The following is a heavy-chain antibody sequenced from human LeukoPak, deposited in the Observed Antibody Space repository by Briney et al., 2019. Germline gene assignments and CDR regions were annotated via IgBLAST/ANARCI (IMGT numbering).Heavy chain of an antibody. J-gene: IGHJ4*02. Sequence: SETLSLTCTVSGGSISSGGYYWSWIRQPPGKGLEWIGSIYYSGSTYYNPSLKSRATISVDTSKNQFSLKLSSVTAADTAVYYCARESLLFRYLDYWGQGTLVTVSS. CDR1: GGSISSGGYY. CDR3: ARESLLFRYLDY. CDR2: IYYSGST. V-gene: IGHV4-39*07. D-gene: IGHD2-21*02.